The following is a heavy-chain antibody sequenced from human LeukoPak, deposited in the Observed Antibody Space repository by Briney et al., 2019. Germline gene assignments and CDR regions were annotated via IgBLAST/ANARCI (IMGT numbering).Heavy chain of an antibody. CDR3: ARRGYSYGRNYYMDV. Sequence: KNGESLKISCKGSGYSFTSYWIGWVRQMPGKGLEWMGIIYPGDSDTRYSPSFQGQVTISADKSISTAYLQWSSLKASDTAMYYCARRGYSYGRNYYMDVWGKGTTVTVSS. V-gene: IGHV5-51*01. CDR1: GYSFTSYW. J-gene: IGHJ6*03. CDR2: IYPGDSDT. D-gene: IGHD5-18*01.